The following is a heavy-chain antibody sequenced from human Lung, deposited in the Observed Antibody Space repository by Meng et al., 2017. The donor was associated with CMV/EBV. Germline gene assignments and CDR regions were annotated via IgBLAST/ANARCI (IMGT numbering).Heavy chain of an antibody. V-gene: IGHV3-23*01. CDR3: ARATLEYCSSTSCYPFDY. D-gene: IGHD2-2*01. J-gene: IGHJ4*02. CDR2: ISGGGGST. CDR1: GFTFSSYA. Sequence: SCAASGFTFSSYAMTWVRQAPGKGLEWVSVISGGGGSTYYADSVKGRFTISRDNSKNTLYLQVNSLRAEDTAVYYCARATLEYCSSTSCYPFDYXGQAXLVTVSS.